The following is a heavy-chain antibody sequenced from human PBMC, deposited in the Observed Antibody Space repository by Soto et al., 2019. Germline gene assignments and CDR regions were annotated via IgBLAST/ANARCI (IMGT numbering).Heavy chain of an antibody. CDR3: ARGPSPIYSSSWYVDIWFDP. CDR2: IYYSGST. J-gene: IGHJ5*02. V-gene: IGHV4-59*01. D-gene: IGHD6-13*01. CDR1: GGSISSYY. Sequence: SETLSLTCTVSGGSISSYYWSWIRQPPGKGLEWIGYIYYSGSTNYNPSLKSRVTISVDTSKNQFSLKLSSVTAADTAVYYCARGPSPIYSSSWYVDIWFDPWGQGTLVTVSS.